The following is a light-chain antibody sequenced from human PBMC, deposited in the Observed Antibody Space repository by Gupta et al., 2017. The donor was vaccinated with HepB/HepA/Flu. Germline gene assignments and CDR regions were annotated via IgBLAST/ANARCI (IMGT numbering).Light chain of an antibody. CDR2: LGS. V-gene: IGKV2-28*01. CDR1: QILLHRNEHNY. J-gene: IGKJ1*01. CDR3: MQAFQVPPWT. Sequence: DVVMTQSPLSLSVTPGEPASISCRSSQILLHRNEHNYLDGYLQKPGQSPQLLIYLGSNRASGVPDRFSGSGSDTDFSMKTSRVEAEDVGVYYCMQAFQVPPWTFGQGTKVEIK.